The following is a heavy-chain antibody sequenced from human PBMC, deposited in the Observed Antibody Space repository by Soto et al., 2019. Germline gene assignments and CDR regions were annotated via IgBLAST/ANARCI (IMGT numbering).Heavy chain of an antibody. CDR3: ARGLHSLFDY. Sequence: PXGSLRLSCAASGFTFSNYGMHGVRQAPGKGLEWVAVIWYDGNNKYYADSVKGRFTISRDNSNNTLYVQTTSLRAEDTAVYYCARGLHSLFDYWGQGTLVTVSS. V-gene: IGHV3-33*01. J-gene: IGHJ4*02. D-gene: IGHD2-21*01. CDR2: IWYDGNNK. CDR1: GFTFSNYG.